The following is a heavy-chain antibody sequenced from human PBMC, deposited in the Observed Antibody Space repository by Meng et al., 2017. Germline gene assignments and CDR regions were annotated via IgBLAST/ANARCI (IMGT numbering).Heavy chain of an antibody. CDR1: GFSLSTSGVG. Sequence: SLKEAAPPVVKPTPPLTLTWHFSGFSLSTSGVGVGWIRQPPGKALEWLALIYWDDDKRYSPSLKSRLTITKDTSKNQVVLTMTNMDPVDTATYYCAHRRDYYGSGNHFDYWGQGTLVTVSS. CDR3: AHRRDYYGSGNHFDY. J-gene: IGHJ4*02. CDR2: IYWDDDK. V-gene: IGHV2-5*02. D-gene: IGHD3-10*01.